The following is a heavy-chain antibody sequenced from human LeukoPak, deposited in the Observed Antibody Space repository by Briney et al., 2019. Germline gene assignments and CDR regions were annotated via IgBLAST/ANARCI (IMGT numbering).Heavy chain of an antibody. J-gene: IGHJ4*02. D-gene: IGHD6-19*01. CDR2: INHSGNT. Sequence: KPSETLSLTCAVYGGSFSGYYWSWIRQPPGKGLEWIGDINHSGNTNYNPSLNYNPSLKSRVTISVDTSKNQFFLKLSSVTAADTAVYYCAKGVWLARDYWCQGTLVTVSS. V-gene: IGHV4-34*01. CDR3: AKGVWLARDY. CDR1: GGSFSGYY.